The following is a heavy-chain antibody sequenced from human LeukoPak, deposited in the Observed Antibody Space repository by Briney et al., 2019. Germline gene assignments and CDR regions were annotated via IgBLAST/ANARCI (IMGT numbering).Heavy chain of an antibody. CDR3: AREGYYGGNYGY. CDR2: SCYSGST. CDR1: GGPIYSGDYL. D-gene: IGHD4-23*01. V-gene: IGHV4-30-4*08. Sequence: PSLTLSLTCTVSGGPIYSGDYLWRSIRQPPGKVVGRNGYSCYSGSTYYNPSLRSRVTISVDTSKNQFSPSVNSVTAAGTAVYYCAREGYYGGNYGYWGQGTLVTVSP. J-gene: IGHJ4*02.